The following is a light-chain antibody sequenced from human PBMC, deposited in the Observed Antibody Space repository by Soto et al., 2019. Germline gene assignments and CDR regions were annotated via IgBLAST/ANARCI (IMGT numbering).Light chain of an antibody. V-gene: IGKV3-11*01. J-gene: IGKJ2*01. CDR1: QSVSSY. CDR2: DAS. CDR3: QQRSNWPLMYT. Sequence: EIVLTQSPATLSLSPGERATLSCRTSQSVSSYLAWYQQKPGQAPRLLICDASNRATGIPARFSGSGSGTDFTLTISSLEPEDFAVYYCQQRSNWPLMYTFGQGTKLEIK.